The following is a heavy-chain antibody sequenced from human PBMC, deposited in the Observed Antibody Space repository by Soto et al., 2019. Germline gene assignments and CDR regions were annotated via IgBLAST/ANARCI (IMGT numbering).Heavy chain of an antibody. CDR2: IYPGDSDT. Sequence: LRQMPGKGLEWMGIIYPGDSDTRYSPSFQGQVTISADKSISTAYLQWSSLKASDTAMYYYARDYYGMDISGQRTTGTVSS. V-gene: IGHV5-51*01. J-gene: IGHJ6*02. CDR3: ARDYYGMDI.